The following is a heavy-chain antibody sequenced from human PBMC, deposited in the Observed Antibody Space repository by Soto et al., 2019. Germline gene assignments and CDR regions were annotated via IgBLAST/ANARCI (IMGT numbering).Heavy chain of an antibody. Sequence: GASVKVSCKASGFTFSHHSIHCVRQAPGQRLEWMGWINSDTGYTKYSQKFQARLTITWDSSAKTAYMELSSLQSEDTAVYYCVRGKEAGVWFDPWGQGTLVTVSS. V-gene: IGHV1-3*04. D-gene: IGHD3-10*01. J-gene: IGHJ5*02. CDR2: INSDTGYT. CDR1: GFTFSHHS. CDR3: VRGKEAGVWFDP.